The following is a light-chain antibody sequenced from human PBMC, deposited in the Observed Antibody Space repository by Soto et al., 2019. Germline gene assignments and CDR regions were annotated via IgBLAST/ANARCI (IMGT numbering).Light chain of an antibody. CDR1: SSNIGNNY. J-gene: IGLJ3*02. V-gene: IGLV1-47*01. CDR3: ASWDDSLNGPV. Sequence: QSALTQPPSASVTPGQWVTISCSGSSSNIGNNYVFWYQQFPGMAPKLLIYRNNQRPSGVPDRFSGSKSGTSASLAIAGLRSEDESDYYCASWDDSLNGPVFGGGTKATVL. CDR2: RNN.